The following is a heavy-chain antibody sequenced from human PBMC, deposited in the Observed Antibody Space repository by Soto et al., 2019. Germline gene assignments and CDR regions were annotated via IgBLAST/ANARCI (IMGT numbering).Heavy chain of an antibody. CDR1: GGSISSSSYY. D-gene: IGHD2-15*01. Sequence: PSETLSLTCTGSGGSISSSSYYWGWIRQPPGKGLEWIGSIYYSGSTYYNPSLKSRVTISVDTSKNQFSLKLSSVTAADTAVYYCARRSDIVVVVAAINDAFDIWGQGKMVT. V-gene: IGHV4-39*01. CDR2: IYYSGST. CDR3: ARRSDIVVVVAAINDAFDI. J-gene: IGHJ3*02.